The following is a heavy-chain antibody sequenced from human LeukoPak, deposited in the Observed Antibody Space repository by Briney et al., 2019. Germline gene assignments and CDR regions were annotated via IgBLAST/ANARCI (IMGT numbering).Heavy chain of an antibody. V-gene: IGHV1-2*02. CDR3: ARADRLHGGPYLIGP. CDR1: GYSFTDYY. D-gene: IGHD2-21*01. CDR2: INPNSGGT. Sequence: ASVKVSCKTSGYSFTDYYMHWVRQAPGQGLKWMGWINPNSGGTSSAQKFQGRVTMTRDTSITTVYMEVSWLTSDDTAIYYCARADRLHGGPYLIGPWGQGTLVTVSS. J-gene: IGHJ5*02.